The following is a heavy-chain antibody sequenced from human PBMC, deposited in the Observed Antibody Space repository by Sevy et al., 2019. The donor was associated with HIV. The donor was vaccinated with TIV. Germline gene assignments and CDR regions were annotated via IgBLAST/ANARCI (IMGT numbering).Heavy chain of an antibody. CDR2: INHSGST. J-gene: IGHJ3*02. CDR1: GGSFSGYY. CDR3: ARHCGSTNCSHAFDI. D-gene: IGHD2-2*01. V-gene: IGHV4-34*01. Sequence: SETLSLTCAVYGGSFSGYYWSWIRQPPGKGLEWIGEINHSGSTNYNPSLKSRVTISVDTSKNQFSLKLSSVTAADTAVYYCARHCGSTNCSHAFDIWGQATMVTVSS.